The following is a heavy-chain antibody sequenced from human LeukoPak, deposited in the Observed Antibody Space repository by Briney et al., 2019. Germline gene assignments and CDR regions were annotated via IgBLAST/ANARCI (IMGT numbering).Heavy chain of an antibody. Sequence: GGSLRLSCAASGFTFSSYEMNWVRQAPGKGLEWVLYISSSGSTIYYADSVKGRFTISRDNAKNSLYLQMNSLRAEDTAVYYCARVGYGDPPVDVWGKGTTVTISS. CDR1: GFTFSSYE. D-gene: IGHD4-17*01. CDR2: ISSSGSTI. J-gene: IGHJ6*04. V-gene: IGHV3-48*03. CDR3: ARVGYGDPPVDV.